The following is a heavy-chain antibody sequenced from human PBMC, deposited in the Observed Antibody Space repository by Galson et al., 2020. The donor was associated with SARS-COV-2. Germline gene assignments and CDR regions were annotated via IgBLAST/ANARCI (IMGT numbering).Heavy chain of an antibody. Sequence: ETSETLSLTCTVSGGSITNSYYFWGWIRQPPGKGLEWIGSIYYSGSTFYNPSLKSRLSISVDTSKNQFSLRLSSVTAADTAVDYCASLPGPTQYSSASWFDYWGQGTLVSVSS. D-gene: IGHD6-6*01. CDR1: GGSITNSYYF. V-gene: IGHV4-39*01. CDR3: ASLPGPTQYSSASWFDY. CDR2: IYYSGST. J-gene: IGHJ4*02.